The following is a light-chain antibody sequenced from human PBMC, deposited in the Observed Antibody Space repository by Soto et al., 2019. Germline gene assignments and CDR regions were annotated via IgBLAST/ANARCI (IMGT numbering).Light chain of an antibody. Sequence: QSALTQPASVSGSPGQSITISCTGTSSDVGGYNYVSGYQQHPGKAPKLMIYDVSNRPSGVSNRFSGSKSGNTAALTISGLQAEDEADYYCSSYTSSSTLPDVFGTGTKLTVL. V-gene: IGLV2-14*01. J-gene: IGLJ1*01. CDR1: SSDVGGYNY. CDR2: DVS. CDR3: SSYTSSSTLPDV.